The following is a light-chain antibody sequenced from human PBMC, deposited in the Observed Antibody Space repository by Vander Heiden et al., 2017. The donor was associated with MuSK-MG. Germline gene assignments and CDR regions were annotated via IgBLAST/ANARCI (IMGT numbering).Light chain of an antibody. Sequence: MQMTQSPSSLSASVGDRVNISWGASGSMGTYLNWYQQKPGEAPKLLIYGASSWHSGVPERFSGSGSGTDFTLTISSLEPEDFAMFYCQQSSTSPLTFGHGTRLEMK. V-gene: IGKV1-39*01. CDR1: GSMGTY. CDR3: QQSSTSPLT. CDR2: GAS. J-gene: IGKJ2*01.